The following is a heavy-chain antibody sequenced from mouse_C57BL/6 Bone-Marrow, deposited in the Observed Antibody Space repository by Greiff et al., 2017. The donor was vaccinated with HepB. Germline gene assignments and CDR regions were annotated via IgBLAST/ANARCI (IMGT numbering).Heavy chain of an antibody. Sequence: QVQLQQSGAELARPGASVKMSCKASGYTFTSYTMHWVKQRPGQGLEWIGDINPSSGYTKYNQKFKDKTTLTADKSSSTAYMQLSSLTSEDSAVYYCARDYYGSSHWYLDVWGTGTTVTVSS. V-gene: IGHV1-4*01. D-gene: IGHD1-1*01. CDR1: GYTFTSYT. CDR3: ARDYYGSSHWYLDV. J-gene: IGHJ1*03. CDR2: INPSSGYT.